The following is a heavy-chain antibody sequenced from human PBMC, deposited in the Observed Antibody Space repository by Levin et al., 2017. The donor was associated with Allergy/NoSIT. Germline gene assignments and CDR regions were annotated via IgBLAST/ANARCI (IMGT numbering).Heavy chain of an antibody. Sequence: LSLPCAASGFTFSSYSMNWVRQAPGKGLEWVSSISSSSSYIYYADSVKGRFTISRDNAQNSLYLQMISLRAEDTAVYYCARGGVYNYGSDYWGQGTLVTVSS. CDR1: GFTFSSYS. D-gene: IGHD5-18*01. CDR2: ISSSSSYI. CDR3: ARGGVYNYGSDY. J-gene: IGHJ4*02. V-gene: IGHV3-21*01.